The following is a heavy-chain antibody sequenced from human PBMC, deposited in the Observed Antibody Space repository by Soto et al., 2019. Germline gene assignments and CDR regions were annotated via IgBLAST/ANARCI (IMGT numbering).Heavy chain of an antibody. CDR1: GDSISSSNYY. CDR2: IYYSGST. V-gene: IGHV4-39*01. CDR3: ARHTYSRAGNWFDP. Sequence: QPQLQESGPGQVKPSQTLSLTCTVSGDSISSSNYYWVWIRLPPGKGLEWIGSIYYSGSTYYNPSLNSRLTISVDTSKNQFSLKLSSVTAADTAVYYCARHTYSRAGNWFDPWGQGNLVTVSS. D-gene: IGHD4-4*01. J-gene: IGHJ5*02.